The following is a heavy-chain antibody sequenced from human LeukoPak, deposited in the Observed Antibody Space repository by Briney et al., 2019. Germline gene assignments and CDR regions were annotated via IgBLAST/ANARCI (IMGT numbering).Heavy chain of an antibody. V-gene: IGHV1-2*02. J-gene: IGHJ4*02. CDR3: APTAEAYTSWWKV. Sequence: SVKVSCKASGYKFTDDYMHWVRQAPGQGLEFMGWINPDSGFTNYAQKFKGRVTMTRDTSISTAYLEVRSLTSDDTAVYYCAPTAEAYTSWWKVWGQGTLVIVSS. CDR1: GYKFTDDY. CDR2: INPDSGFT. D-gene: IGHD3-16*01.